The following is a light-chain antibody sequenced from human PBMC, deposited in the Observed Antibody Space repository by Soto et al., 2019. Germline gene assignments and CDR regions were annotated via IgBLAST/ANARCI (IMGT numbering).Light chain of an antibody. J-gene: IGLJ3*02. CDR3: AAWDDSLNGPL. CDR1: SSNLGSNS. CDR2: NTY. Sequence: QSVLTQPPSASGTPGQRVIISCSGSSSNLGSNSGNWYQQLPGTAPKLLIYNTYQLPLVVPDRFSVSKPGTSSSLSISGLQSEDEVDYFCAAWDDSLNGPLFGGGTKFTVL. V-gene: IGLV1-44*01.